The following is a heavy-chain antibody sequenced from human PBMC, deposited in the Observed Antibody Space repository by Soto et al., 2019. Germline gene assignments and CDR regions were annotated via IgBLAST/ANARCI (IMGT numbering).Heavy chain of an antibody. CDR3: ARANSGDDDEFDY. J-gene: IGHJ4*02. Sequence: GASVKVSCKASGYTFTGYYIHWVRQAPGQGLEWMGWINPNTGGTDSQQKFQGRVTMTGDSSITTAYMELSSLRSDDTAVFYCARANSGDDDEFDYWGQGTPVTVSS. CDR2: INPNTGGT. CDR1: GYTFTGYY. D-gene: IGHD5-12*01. V-gene: IGHV1-2*02.